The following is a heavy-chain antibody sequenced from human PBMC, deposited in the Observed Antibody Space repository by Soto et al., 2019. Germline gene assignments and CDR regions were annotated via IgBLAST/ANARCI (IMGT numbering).Heavy chain of an antibody. CDR1: GYTLTNFY. Sequence: QVQLVQSGAEVKKPGASVKVSCKASGYTLTNFYIHWVRQAPGQGLEWMGIINPNGGSTNYAHNFQGRVTRTRDTSTSTVYMALSSLRSEDTAVYYCARGLGSGDYWGRGTLVTVSS. J-gene: IGHJ4*02. CDR2: INPNGGST. D-gene: IGHD6-25*01. V-gene: IGHV1-46*03. CDR3: ARGLGSGDY.